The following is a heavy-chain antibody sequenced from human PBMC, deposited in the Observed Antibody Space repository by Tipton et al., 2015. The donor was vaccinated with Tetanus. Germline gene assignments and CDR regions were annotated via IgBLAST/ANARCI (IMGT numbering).Heavy chain of an antibody. CDR3: ARAGEDGGGGPSFDY. D-gene: IGHD3-16*01. J-gene: IGHJ4*02. CDR1: GYTFTSYY. Sequence: QLVQSGAEVKKPGASVKVSCKASGYTFTSYYMHWVRQVPGQGLEWMGIINASDGSTIYALKFQGRVTMTEVTTTSTVYMELSIRKAEDTAVYYCARAGEDGGGGPSFDYWGQGTLVTVSS. CDR2: INASDGST. V-gene: IGHV1-46*01.